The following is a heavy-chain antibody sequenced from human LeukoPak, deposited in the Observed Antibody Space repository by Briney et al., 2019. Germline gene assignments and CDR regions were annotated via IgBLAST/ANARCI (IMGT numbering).Heavy chain of an antibody. D-gene: IGHD2-8*01. CDR2: ISWNSGSI. CDR3: AKDIDGVLYPPYFQH. Sequence: GGSLRLSCAVSGFTFSSYSMIWVRQAPGKGLEWVSGISWNSGSIGYADSVKGRFTISRDNAKNSLYLQMNSLRAEDMALYYCAKDIDGVLYPPYFQHWGQGTLVTVSS. V-gene: IGHV3-9*03. J-gene: IGHJ1*01. CDR1: GFTFSSYS.